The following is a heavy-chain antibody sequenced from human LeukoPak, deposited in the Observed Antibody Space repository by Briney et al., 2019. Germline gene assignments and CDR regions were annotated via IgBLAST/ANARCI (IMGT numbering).Heavy chain of an antibody. Sequence: PSETLSLTCTVSGGSISSGGYYWSWIRQHPGKGLEWIGYIYYSGSTYYNPSLKSRVTISVDTSKNQFSLKLSSVTAADTAVCYCARGTRDTAMVIAEAFDYWGQGTLVTVSS. CDR3: ARGTRDTAMVIAEAFDY. V-gene: IGHV4-31*03. D-gene: IGHD5-18*01. J-gene: IGHJ4*02. CDR2: IYYSGST. CDR1: GGSISSGGYY.